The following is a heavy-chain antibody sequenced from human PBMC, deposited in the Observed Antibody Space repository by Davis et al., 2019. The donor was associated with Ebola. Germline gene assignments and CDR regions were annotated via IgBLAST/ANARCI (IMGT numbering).Heavy chain of an antibody. V-gene: IGHV3-30*03. CDR3: ARNVGATGYFDY. CDR1: GFTFSSYG. D-gene: IGHD1-26*01. J-gene: IGHJ4*02. Sequence: PGGSLRLSCAASGFTFSSYGMHWVRQAPGKGLEWVAVISYDGSNKYYADSVKGRFTISRDNSKNTLYLQMNSLRAEDTAVYYCARNVGATGYFDYWGQGTLVTVSS. CDR2: ISYDGSNK.